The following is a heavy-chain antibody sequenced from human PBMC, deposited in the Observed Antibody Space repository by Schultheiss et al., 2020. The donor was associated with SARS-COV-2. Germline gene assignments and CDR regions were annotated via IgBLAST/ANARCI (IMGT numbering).Heavy chain of an antibody. V-gene: IGHV3-23*01. J-gene: IGHJ5*02. Sequence: GGSLRLSCAASGFTFSSYWMSWVRQAPGKGLEWVSAISGSGGSTYYADSVKGRFTISRDNAKNSLYLQMNSLRAEDTAVYYCARDESYDNWFDPWGQGTLVTVSS. CDR3: ARDESYDNWFDP. CDR2: ISGSGGST. CDR1: GFTFSSYW.